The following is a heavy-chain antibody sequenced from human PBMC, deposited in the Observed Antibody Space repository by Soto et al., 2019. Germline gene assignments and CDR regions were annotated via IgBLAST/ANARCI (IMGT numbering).Heavy chain of an antibody. V-gene: IGHV1-24*01. CDR1: GHKVTELS. J-gene: IGHJ5*02. CDR3: ATGVRLGRYDFDA. CDR2: FDPKDGLP. Sequence: ASVKVSCKVSGHKVTELSIYWMRQSPGTGLEWMGGFDPKDGLPVYAQNFEGRVTMTEDASTDTAYLEVENLRSEDTAVYFCATGVRLGRYDFDAWGQGSLVTVSS. D-gene: IGHD3-16*01.